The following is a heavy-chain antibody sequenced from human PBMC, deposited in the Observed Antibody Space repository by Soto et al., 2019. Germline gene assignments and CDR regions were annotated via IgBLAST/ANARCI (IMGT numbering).Heavy chain of an antibody. V-gene: IGHV5-10-1*01. CDR1: GYSFTSYW. Sequence: GESLKISCNGSGYSFTSYWISWVRQMPGKGLEWMGRIDPSDSYTNYSPSFQGHVTISADKSISTAYLQWSSLKASDTAMYYCARSGITGTSDEYSMDVWGQGTTVTVSS. D-gene: IGHD1-20*01. CDR3: ARSGITGTSDEYSMDV. J-gene: IGHJ6*02. CDR2: IDPSDSYT.